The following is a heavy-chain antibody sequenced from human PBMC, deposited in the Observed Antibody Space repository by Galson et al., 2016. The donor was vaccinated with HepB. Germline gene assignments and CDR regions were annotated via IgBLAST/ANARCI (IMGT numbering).Heavy chain of an antibody. J-gene: IGHJ4*02. Sequence: VKVSCKASGYTFTGYYMHWVRQAPGQGPEWMGTFRPSSGGTTYAQKLQGRVTMTGDTSTNTVYMELSSLRSEDTAVYYCAREQGETYFFDYWGQGTLVTVSS. V-gene: IGHV1-46*04. CDR3: AREQGETYFFDY. CDR2: FRPSSGGT. CDR1: GYTFTGYY. D-gene: IGHD2-21*01.